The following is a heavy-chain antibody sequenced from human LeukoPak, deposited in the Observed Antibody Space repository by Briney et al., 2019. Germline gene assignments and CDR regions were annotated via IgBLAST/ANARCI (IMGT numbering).Heavy chain of an antibody. V-gene: IGHV3-21*01. Sequence: PGGSLRLSCVASGFTFSSNSMNWVRQAPGRGLEWVASISSSGSYIYYPDSVKGRFTVSRDNAKNSVYLQMNSLRADDTALYYCARDVARTTSCCTDWGQGTLVTVSS. CDR3: ARDVARTTSCCTD. CDR1: GFTFSSNS. D-gene: IGHD2-2*02. J-gene: IGHJ4*02. CDR2: ISSSGSYI.